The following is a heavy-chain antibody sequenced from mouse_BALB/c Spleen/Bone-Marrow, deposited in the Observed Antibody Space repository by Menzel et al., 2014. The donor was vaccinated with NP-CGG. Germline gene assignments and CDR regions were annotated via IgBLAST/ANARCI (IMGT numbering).Heavy chain of an antibody. J-gene: IGHJ2*01. D-gene: IGHD6-5*01. CDR2: IYPSDSYT. V-gene: IGHV1-69*02. CDR1: GYTFTSYW. Sequence: VQLQQSGAELVRPGASLKLSCKASGYTFTSYWINWVKQRPGQGLEWIGNIYPSDSYTNYNQRFKDKATLTADKSSSTAYMQLSSPTSEDSAVYYCTRSYANYFDYWGQGTTLTVSS. CDR3: TRSYANYFDY.